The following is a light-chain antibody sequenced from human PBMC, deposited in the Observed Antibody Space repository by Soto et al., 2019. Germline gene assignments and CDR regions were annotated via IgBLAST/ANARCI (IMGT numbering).Light chain of an antibody. CDR2: GAS. CDR3: PQYGSSPPLWT. CDR1: QSVSSSY. V-gene: IGKV3-20*01. Sequence: EIVLTQSPGTLSLSPGERATLSCRASQSVSSSYLAWYQQKPGQAPRLLIYGASSRATGIPDRFSGSGSGTDFTLTISRLEPEDYAVYYCPQYGSSPPLWTFGQGTKVELK. J-gene: IGKJ1*01.